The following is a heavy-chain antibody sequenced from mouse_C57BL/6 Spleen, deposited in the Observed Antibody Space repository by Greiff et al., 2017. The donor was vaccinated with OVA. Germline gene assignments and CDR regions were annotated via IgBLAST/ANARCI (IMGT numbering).Heavy chain of an antibody. V-gene: IGHV1-15*01. CDR3: TRRYYAMDY. CDR1: GYTFTDYE. J-gene: IGHJ4*01. Sequence: QVQLKGSGAELVRPGASVTLSCKASGYTFTDYEMHWVKQTPVHGLEWIGAIDPETGGTAYNQKFKGKAILTADKSSSTAYMELRSLTSEDSAVYYCTRRYYAMDYWGQGTSVTVSS. CDR2: IDPETGGT.